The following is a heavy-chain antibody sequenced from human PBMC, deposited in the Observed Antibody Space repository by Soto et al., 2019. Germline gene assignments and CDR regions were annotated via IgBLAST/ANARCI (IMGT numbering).Heavy chain of an antibody. CDR2: IYYSGST. CDR1: GGSISSGDYY. V-gene: IGHV4-30-4*01. J-gene: IGHJ4*02. D-gene: IGHD3-22*01. Sequence: SETLSLTCTVSGGSISSGDYYWSWIRQPPGKGLEWIGYIYYSGSTYYNPSLKSRVTISVDTSKNQFSLKLSSVTAADTAVYYCASLIVVVTNLYYFDYWGQGTLVTVSS. CDR3: ASLIVVVTNLYYFDY.